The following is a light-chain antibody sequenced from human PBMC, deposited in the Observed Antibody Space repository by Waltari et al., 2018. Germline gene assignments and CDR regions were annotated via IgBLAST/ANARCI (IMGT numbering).Light chain of an antibody. CDR1: PDISTN. J-gene: IGKJ5*01. CDR3: QQLESYPLT. CDR2: AAS. V-gene: IGKV1-9*01. Sequence: DIQLTQSPSFLSASIGDRVTITCRASPDISTNLAWCQQRPGKAPKVLIYAASTLHSGVPSRFSGSGSGTEFTLTISSLQPEDFATYYCQQLESYPLTFGQGTRVESK.